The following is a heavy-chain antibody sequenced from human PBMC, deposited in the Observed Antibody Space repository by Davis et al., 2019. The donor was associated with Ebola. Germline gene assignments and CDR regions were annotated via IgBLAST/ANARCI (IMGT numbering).Heavy chain of an antibody. D-gene: IGHD6-19*01. CDR1: GFTFSSYG. CDR2: ISYDGSNK. J-gene: IGHJ3*01. V-gene: IGHV3-30*18. CDR3: AKGPYVQWLGLDAFDV. Sequence: GESLKISCAASGFTFSSYGMHWVRQAPGKGLEWVAVISYDGSNKYYADSVKGRFTISRDNSDNRLHLQMNRLRGEDTAVYYCAKGPYVQWLGLDAFDVWGQGTMVTVSS.